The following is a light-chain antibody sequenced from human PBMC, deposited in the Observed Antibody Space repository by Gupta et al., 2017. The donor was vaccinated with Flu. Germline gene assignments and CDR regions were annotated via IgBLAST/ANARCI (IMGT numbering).Light chain of an antibody. CDR1: QSGSSSY. J-gene: IGKJ1*01. CDR3: QQYGSSRWT. CDR2: GAS. Sequence: EGATLSCRASQSGSSSYLAWYQQKPGQAPRLLIYGASSRATGIPDRFSGSGSGTDFTLTISRLEPEDFAVYYCQQYGSSRWTFGQGTKVEIK. V-gene: IGKV3-20*01.